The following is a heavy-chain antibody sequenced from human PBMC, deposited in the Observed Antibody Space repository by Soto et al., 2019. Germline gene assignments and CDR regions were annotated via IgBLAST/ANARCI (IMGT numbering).Heavy chain of an antibody. D-gene: IGHD2-15*01. CDR2: INDRGVT. V-gene: IGHV4-34*01. CDR3: ARGGGGPARY. J-gene: IGHJ4*02. Sequence: PSETLSLTCAVYGGSLTDYYWSWIRQPPGKGLEWIGEINDRGVTNYNPSLKSRVTISVDASKNQFSLKMNSVTAADTAVYYFARGGGGPARYWGQGIPVTVPQ. CDR1: GGSLTDYY.